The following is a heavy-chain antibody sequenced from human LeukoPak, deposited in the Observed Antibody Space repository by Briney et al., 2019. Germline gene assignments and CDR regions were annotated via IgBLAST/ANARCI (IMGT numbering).Heavy chain of an antibody. Sequence: ASVKVSCKASGYTFTSYDINWVRQATGQGLEWMGWMNPNSGNTGYAQKFQGRVTMTRNTSISTAYMELSSLRSEDTAVYYCARGNSGYDYVYFDYWGQGTLVPVSS. CDR1: GYTFTSYD. V-gene: IGHV1-8*01. CDR2: MNPNSGNT. J-gene: IGHJ4*02. CDR3: ARGNSGYDYVYFDY. D-gene: IGHD5-12*01.